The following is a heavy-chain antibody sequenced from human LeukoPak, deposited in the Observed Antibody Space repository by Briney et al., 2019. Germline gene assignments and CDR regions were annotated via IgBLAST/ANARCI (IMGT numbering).Heavy chain of an antibody. CDR3: ARERDILTGYYRGYFDY. Sequence: SVKVSCKASGYTFTGYYIHWVRQAPGQGLEWMGGIIPIFDTANYAQKFQGRVTITADESTSTAYMELSSLRSEDTAVYYCARERDILTGYYRGYFDYWGQGTLVTVSS. CDR1: GYTFTGYY. D-gene: IGHD3-9*01. J-gene: IGHJ4*02. V-gene: IGHV1-69*13. CDR2: IIPIFDTA.